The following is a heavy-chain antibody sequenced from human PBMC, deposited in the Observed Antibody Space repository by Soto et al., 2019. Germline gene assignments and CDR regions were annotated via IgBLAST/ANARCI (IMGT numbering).Heavy chain of an antibody. CDR2: SYYSGST. D-gene: IGHD3-22*01. Sequence: SETLSLTCTVSGGSISSYYWSWIRQPPGKGLEWIGYSYYSGSTNYNPSLKSRVTISVDTSKNQFSLKLSSVTAADTAVYYCARLYYYDSSGYLNGGPWFDPWGQGALVTVS. J-gene: IGHJ5*02. V-gene: IGHV4-59*08. CDR1: GGSISSYY. CDR3: ARLYYYDSSGYLNGGPWFDP.